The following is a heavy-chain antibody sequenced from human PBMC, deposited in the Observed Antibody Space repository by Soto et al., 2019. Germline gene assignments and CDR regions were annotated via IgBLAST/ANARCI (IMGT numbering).Heavy chain of an antibody. Sequence: PRLSCAASGFTFSSYAMSWVRQAPGKGLEWVSAISGSGGSTYYADSVKGRFTISRDNSKNTLYLQMNSLRAEDTAVYYCAKRRPRGVRGVIRQRSPGNWFDPWGQGTLVTVSS. J-gene: IGHJ5*02. CDR2: ISGSGGST. CDR1: GFTFSSYA. V-gene: IGHV3-23*01. CDR3: AKRRPRGVRGVIRQRSPGNWFDP. D-gene: IGHD3-10*01.